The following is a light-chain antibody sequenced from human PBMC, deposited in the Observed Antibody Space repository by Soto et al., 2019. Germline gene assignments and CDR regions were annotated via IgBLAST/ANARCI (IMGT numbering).Light chain of an antibody. V-gene: IGLV2-11*01. J-gene: IGLJ2*01. CDR1: SSDVGGYDF. CDR2: DVS. Sequence: QSALTQPRSVSGSPGQSVTISCTGTSSDVGGYDFVSWYQHPPGKAPKLMIYDVSKRPSGVPDRFSGSKSGNTASLTSSGLQAEDEAEYYWFSCAGTYTRGLFVGGTKLTVL. CDR3: FSCAGTYTRGL.